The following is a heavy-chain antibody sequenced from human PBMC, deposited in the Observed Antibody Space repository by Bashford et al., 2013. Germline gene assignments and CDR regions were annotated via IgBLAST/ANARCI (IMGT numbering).Heavy chain of an antibody. Sequence: VRQAPGKGLEWLSYIIDSGKVAYYADSVKGRFTISRDDSKNTLFLQMSSLRTEDTAVYYCAKDWGVGTILFMDVWGQGTTVTVSS. CDR3: AKDWGVGTILFMDV. V-gene: IGHV3-23*01. CDR2: IIDSGKVA. D-gene: IGHD1-14*01. J-gene: IGHJ6*02.